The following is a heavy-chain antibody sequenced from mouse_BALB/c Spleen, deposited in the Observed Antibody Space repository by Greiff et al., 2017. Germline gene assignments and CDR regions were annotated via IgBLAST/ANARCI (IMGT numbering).Heavy chain of an antibody. V-gene: IGHV7-3*02. D-gene: IGHD1-1*02. CDR3: ARDNGYFDD. CDR1: GFTFTDYY. J-gene: IGHJ2*01. CDR2: IRNKANGYTT. Sequence: EVQGVESGGGLVQPGGSLRLSCATSGFTFTDYYMSWVRQPPGKALEWLGFIRNKANGYTTEYSASVKGRFTISRDNSQSILYLQMNTLRAEDSATYYCARDNGYFDDWGQGTTLTVSS.